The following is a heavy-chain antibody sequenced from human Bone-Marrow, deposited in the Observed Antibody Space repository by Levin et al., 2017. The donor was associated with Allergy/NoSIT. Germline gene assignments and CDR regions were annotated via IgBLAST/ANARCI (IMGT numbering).Heavy chain of an antibody. V-gene: IGHV2-70*17. Sequence: GSGPTLVKPTQTLTLTCAFSGFSLSTSGTCVTWIRQPPGKALEWLARIDWDDDKFYSASLKARLTISKDTSRNQVVLTMTNVDPADTATYYCARINGLDWVGELRAKRSGRAGLYDYYMDVWGKGTTVTVSS. CDR3: ARINGLDWVGELRAKRSGRAGLYDYYMDV. J-gene: IGHJ6*03. CDR1: GFSLSTSGTC. D-gene: IGHD3-10*01. CDR2: IDWDDDK.